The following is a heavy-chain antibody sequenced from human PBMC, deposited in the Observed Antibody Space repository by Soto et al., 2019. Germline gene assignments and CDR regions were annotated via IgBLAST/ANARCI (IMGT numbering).Heavy chain of an antibody. CDR3: EKGMASISRFLYSFDY. D-gene: IGHD2-21*01. V-gene: IGHV3-23*01. J-gene: IGHJ4*02. CDR1: GFTFSSYA. Sequence: LRLSCAASGFTFSSYAMSWVRQAPGKGLEWVSAISGSGGSTYYADSVKGRFTISRDNSKNTLYLQMNSLRAEDTAVSYCEKGMASISRFLYSFDYWGQGTLVTVSS. CDR2: ISGSGGST.